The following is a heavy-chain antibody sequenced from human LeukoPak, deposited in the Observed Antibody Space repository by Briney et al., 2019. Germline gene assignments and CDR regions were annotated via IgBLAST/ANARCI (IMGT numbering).Heavy chain of an antibody. Sequence: SETLSLTCTVSGGSISSSSYYWGWIRQPPGKGLEWIGSIYYSGSTYYNPSLKSRVTISVDTSKNQFSLKLSSVTAADTAVYYCARGHGDSSGYYPGPLPYDYWGQGTLVTVSS. D-gene: IGHD3-22*01. J-gene: IGHJ4*02. CDR3: ARGHGDSSGYYPGPLPYDY. CDR1: GGSISSSSYY. CDR2: IYYSGST. V-gene: IGHV4-39*01.